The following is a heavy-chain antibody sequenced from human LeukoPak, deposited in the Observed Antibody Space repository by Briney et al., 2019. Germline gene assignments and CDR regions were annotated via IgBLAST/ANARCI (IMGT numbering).Heavy chain of an antibody. CDR1: GGSISSGGYS. J-gene: IGHJ2*01. Sequence: SQTLSLTCAVSGGSISSGGYSWSWIRQPPGKGLEWIGYIYHSGSTYYNPSLKSRVTISIDTSKNQFSLKLSSVTAADTAVYYCARAYSSAWYYDLWGRGTLVTVSS. CDR3: ARAYSSAWYYDL. V-gene: IGHV4-30-2*01. D-gene: IGHD6-19*01. CDR2: IYHSGST.